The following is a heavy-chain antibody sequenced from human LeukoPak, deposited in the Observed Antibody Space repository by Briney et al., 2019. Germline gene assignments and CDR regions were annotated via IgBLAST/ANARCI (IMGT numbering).Heavy chain of an antibody. CDR3: ARVKGIGGAFDI. V-gene: IGHV3-74*03. J-gene: IGHJ3*02. D-gene: IGHD3-16*01. CDR2: INSDESNI. CDR1: GFTFSSYW. Sequence: GGSLRLSCVGSGFTFSSYWMHWVRQAPGKGPVWVSHINSDESNIMYADSVKGRFTISRDNAKNTLYLQMKSLRVEDTAMYYCARVKGIGGAFDIWGQGTMVTVSS.